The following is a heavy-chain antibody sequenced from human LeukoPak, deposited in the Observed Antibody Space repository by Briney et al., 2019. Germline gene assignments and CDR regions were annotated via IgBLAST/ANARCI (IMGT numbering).Heavy chain of an antibody. D-gene: IGHD6-19*01. CDR3: ARGFGSGWSR. J-gene: IGHJ4*02. CDR2: INHSGST. CDR1: GGSFSGYC. Sequence: SETLSLTCAVCGGSFSGYCWTWIRQPPGKGLEWIGEINHSGSTNYNPSLKSRVTISVDTSKNQFSLKLSSVTAADTAVYYCARGFGSGWSRWGQGTLVTVSS. V-gene: IGHV4-34*01.